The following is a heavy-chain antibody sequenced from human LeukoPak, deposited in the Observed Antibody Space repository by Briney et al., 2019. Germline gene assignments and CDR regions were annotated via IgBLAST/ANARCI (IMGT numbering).Heavy chain of an antibody. CDR1: GGTFISYA. D-gene: IGHD5-18*01. J-gene: IGHJ6*04. CDR3: ARSRPSNTAMGNYYYGMDV. Sequence: ASVRVSCKASGGTFISYAISWVGQGPGEGGEWIGGIIPKFGIGDYIQKLQGRVTITADDSTSTAYMELSSLRSEDTAVYYCARSRPSNTAMGNYYYGMDVWGKGTTVTVSS. CDR2: IIPKFGIG. V-gene: IGHV1-69*13.